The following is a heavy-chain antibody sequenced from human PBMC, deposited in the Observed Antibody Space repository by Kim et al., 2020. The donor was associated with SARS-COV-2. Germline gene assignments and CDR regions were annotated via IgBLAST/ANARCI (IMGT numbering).Heavy chain of an antibody. CDR1: GGSISSSSYY. CDR3: ARVRGSTIFGVVITYYFDY. CDR2: IYYSGST. V-gene: IGHV4-39*07. D-gene: IGHD3-3*01. J-gene: IGHJ4*02. Sequence: SETLSLTCTVSGGSISSSSYYWGWIRQPPGKGLEWIGSIYYSGSTYYNPSLKSRVTISVDTSKNQFSLKLSSVTAADTAVYYCARVRGSTIFGVVITYYFDYWGQGTLVTVSS.